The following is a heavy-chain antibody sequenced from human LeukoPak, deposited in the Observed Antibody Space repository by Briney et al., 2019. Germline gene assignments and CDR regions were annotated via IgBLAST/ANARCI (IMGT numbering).Heavy chain of an antibody. CDR1: GFSLSTSGVG. CDR2: LYWDDNS. CDR3: AHGYYGTGSYVIDY. Sequence: SGPTLVKPTQTLTLTCTFSGFSLSTSGVGVGWIRQPPGRALEWLALLYWDDNSRYSPSLKSRLTITKGTSKNQVVLTMTNMDPVDTATYYCAHGYYGTGSYVIDYWGQGTLVTVSS. V-gene: IGHV2-5*02. D-gene: IGHD3-10*01. J-gene: IGHJ4*02.